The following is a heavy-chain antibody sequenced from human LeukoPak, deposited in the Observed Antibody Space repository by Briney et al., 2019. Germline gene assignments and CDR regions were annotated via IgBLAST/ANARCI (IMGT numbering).Heavy chain of an antibody. J-gene: IGHJ6*03. CDR3: ARGWVDPSPGSYYYYYMDV. V-gene: IGHV1-69*01. D-gene: IGHD3-16*01. CDR2: IIPIFGTA. CDR1: GGTFSSYA. Sequence: ASVKVSCKASGGTFSSYAISWVRRAPGQGPEWMGGIIPIFGTANYAQKFQGRVTITADESTSTAYMELSSLRSEDTAVYYCARGWVDPSPGSYYYYYMDVWGKGTTVTVSS.